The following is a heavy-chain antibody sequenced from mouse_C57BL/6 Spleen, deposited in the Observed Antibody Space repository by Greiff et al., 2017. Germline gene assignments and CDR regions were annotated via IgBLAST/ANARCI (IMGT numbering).Heavy chain of an antibody. J-gene: IGHJ1*03. D-gene: IGHD1-1*01. CDR1: GYAFSSSW. CDR3: ARSEDYSRYWYFDV. CDR2: IYPGDGDT. V-gene: IGHV1-82*01. Sequence: VQLQQSGPELVKPGASVKISCKASGYAFSSSWMNWVKQRPGKGPEWIGRIYPGDGDTNYNGTFKGKATLTAAKSSSTAYMQLSCRTYEDSAVYFCARSEDYSRYWYFDVWGTGTTVTVSS.